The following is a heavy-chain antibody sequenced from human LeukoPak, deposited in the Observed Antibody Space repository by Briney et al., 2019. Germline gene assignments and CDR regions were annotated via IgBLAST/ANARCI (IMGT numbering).Heavy chain of an antibody. CDR3: ARDRITVTGSTWFDP. Sequence: GGSLRLSCAASGFTFSNYEMNWVRQAPGKGPEWLSYITSSGTTIYYADSVKGRFTISRDNAKNSLYLQMNSLTAEDTAVYYCARDRITVTGSTWFDPWGQGTLVTVSS. V-gene: IGHV3-48*03. CDR1: GFTFSNYE. J-gene: IGHJ5*02. CDR2: ITSSGTTI. D-gene: IGHD6-19*01.